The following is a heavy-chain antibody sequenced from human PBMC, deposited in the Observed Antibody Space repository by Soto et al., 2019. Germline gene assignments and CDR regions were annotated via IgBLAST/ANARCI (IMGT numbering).Heavy chain of an antibody. J-gene: IGHJ6*02. CDR2: IKSKVDGGTA. CDR1: GFTFSNAW. V-gene: IGHV3-15*01. Sequence: GSLRLSCEASGFTFSNAWMNWVRQGPGKGLEWLGRIKSKVDGGTADYVAATKGRFSISRDDLKNMLYLQMNSLKPDDTAVYYCTTLSYLYYCGMDVWGQGTTVTVSS. D-gene: IGHD2-2*01. CDR3: TTLSYLYYCGMDV.